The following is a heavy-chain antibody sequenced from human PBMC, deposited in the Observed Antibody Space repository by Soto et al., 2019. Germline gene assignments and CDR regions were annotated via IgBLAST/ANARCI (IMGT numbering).Heavy chain of an antibody. CDR2: ILSSSGVI. D-gene: IGHD2-21*02. CDR1: GFTFGSYS. CDR3: ARDLLAPLVATAMPYYMDV. Sequence: EVQLVESGGGLVQPGGSLRLSCAASGFTFGSYSMNWVRQAPGKGLEWVSFILSSSGVIYYADSVKGRFTISRDNAKNSLYLQMNSLRAEDTAVYNLARDLLAPLVATAMPYYMDVWGKGTTVTVSS. J-gene: IGHJ6*03. V-gene: IGHV3-48*01.